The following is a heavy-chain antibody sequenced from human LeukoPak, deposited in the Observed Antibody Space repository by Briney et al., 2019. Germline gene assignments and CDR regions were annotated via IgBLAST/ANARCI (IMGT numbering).Heavy chain of an antibody. Sequence: GESLKISCKGSGYIFSSYWIGWVRQMPGKGLEWMGIIYPGDSDTRYSPSFQGQVTISADKSISTAYLQWSSLKASDTAMYYCARLRDSSSSDVSLGYYFDYWGQGTLVTVSS. CDR3: ARLRDSSSSDVSLGYYFDY. CDR2: IYPGDSDT. J-gene: IGHJ4*02. CDR1: GYIFSSYW. V-gene: IGHV5-51*01. D-gene: IGHD6-6*01.